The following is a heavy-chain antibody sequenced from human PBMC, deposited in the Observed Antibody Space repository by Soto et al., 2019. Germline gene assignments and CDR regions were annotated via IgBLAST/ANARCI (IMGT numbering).Heavy chain of an antibody. Sequence: GGSLRLSCAASGFTFSSYSMNWVRQAPGKGLEWVSSISSSSSYIYYADSVKGRFTISRDNAKNSLYLQMNSLRAEDTAVYYCARVFVIAARPIPPVTAGPSYYYYYMDVWGKGTTVTVSS. D-gene: IGHD6-6*01. J-gene: IGHJ6*03. CDR1: GFTFSSYS. CDR2: ISSSSSYI. CDR3: ARVFVIAARPIPPVTAGPSYYYYYMDV. V-gene: IGHV3-21*01.